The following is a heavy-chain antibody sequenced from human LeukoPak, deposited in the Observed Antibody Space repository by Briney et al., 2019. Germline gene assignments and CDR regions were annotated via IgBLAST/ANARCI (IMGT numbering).Heavy chain of an antibody. V-gene: IGHV1-2*02. Sequence: ASVTVSCKAFGYTLTDYWIHWVRQAPGQGLEWMGWIDPNSGGTNYAQNFKGRVTLTRDTSISTVYMEMSRLISDDTAVYYCARGIAAPGARWFDPWGQGTLVTVSS. J-gene: IGHJ5*02. CDR3: ARGIAAPGARWFDP. CDR2: IDPNSGGT. D-gene: IGHD6-13*01. CDR1: GYTLTDYW.